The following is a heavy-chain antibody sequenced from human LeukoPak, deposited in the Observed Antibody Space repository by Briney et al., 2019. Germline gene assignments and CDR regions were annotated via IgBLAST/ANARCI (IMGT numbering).Heavy chain of an antibody. V-gene: IGHV5-10-1*01. Sequence: GESLKISCKGSGDSFTNSWIGWVRQMPGKGLEWMGRIHPDDSYSNYSPSFEGRVTISVEKSITTAYLQWSSLRASDTATYYCARLALRMTRAGKYFYNGVDVWGQGTTITVSS. CDR1: GDSFTNSW. CDR2: IHPDDSYS. D-gene: IGHD2-21*02. J-gene: IGHJ6*02. CDR3: ARLALRMTRAGKYFYNGVDV.